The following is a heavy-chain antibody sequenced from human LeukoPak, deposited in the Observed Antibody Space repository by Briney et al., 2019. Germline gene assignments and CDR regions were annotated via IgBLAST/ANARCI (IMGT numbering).Heavy chain of an antibody. CDR3: ARGAGEDWYFDL. V-gene: IGHV3-74*01. D-gene: IGHD7-27*01. J-gene: IGHJ2*01. CDR2: INSDVSST. Sequence: PGGSLRLSCAASGFTFSSYWMHWVRQAPGKGLVWVSRINSDVSSTSYADSVKGRFTISRDNAKNTLYLQMNSLRAEDTAVYYCARGAGEDWYFDLWGRGTLVTVSS. CDR1: GFTFSSYW.